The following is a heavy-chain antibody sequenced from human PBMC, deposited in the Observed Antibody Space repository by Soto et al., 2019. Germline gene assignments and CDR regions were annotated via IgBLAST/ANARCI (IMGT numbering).Heavy chain of an antibody. CDR1: GYTFTSYG. J-gene: IGHJ6*02. D-gene: IGHD3-10*01. CDR2: ISAYNGNT. Sequence: QVQLVQSGAEVKKPGASVKVSCKASGYTFTSYGISWVRQAPGQGLEWMGWISAYNGNTNYAQKLQDRVTMTTDTSTSTAYMELRSLRSDDTAVYYCARYGSGSYAFYYYYGMDVWGQGTTVTVSS. CDR3: ARYGSGSYAFYYYYGMDV. V-gene: IGHV1-18*01.